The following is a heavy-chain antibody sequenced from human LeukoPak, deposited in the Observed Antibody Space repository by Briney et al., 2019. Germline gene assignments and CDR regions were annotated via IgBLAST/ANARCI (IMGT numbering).Heavy chain of an antibody. Sequence: GASVKVSCKASGYTFTSYYMHWVRQAPGQGLEWMGIINPSGGSTSYARKFQGRVTMTRDTSTSTVYMELSSLRFEDTAVYYCARVLDCSGGSCYAQRAGLDYWGQGTLVTVSS. CDR3: ARVLDCSGGSCYAQRAGLDY. J-gene: IGHJ4*02. V-gene: IGHV1-46*01. D-gene: IGHD2-15*01. CDR2: INPSGGST. CDR1: GYTFTSYY.